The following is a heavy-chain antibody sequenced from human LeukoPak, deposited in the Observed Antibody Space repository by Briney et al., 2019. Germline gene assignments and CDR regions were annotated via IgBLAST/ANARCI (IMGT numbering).Heavy chain of an antibody. Sequence: PGGSLRLSCTASGFTFSSYGMHWVRQAPGKGLEWVSRITSDGSRTSHADSVKGRSTISRDNAKNTLYLQMNRLRADVTAVDYWARGVGATDSWGQGTLVTVSS. CDR3: ARGVGATDS. V-gene: IGHV3-74*01. D-gene: IGHD1-26*01. CDR1: GFTFSSYG. J-gene: IGHJ4*02. CDR2: ITSDGSRT.